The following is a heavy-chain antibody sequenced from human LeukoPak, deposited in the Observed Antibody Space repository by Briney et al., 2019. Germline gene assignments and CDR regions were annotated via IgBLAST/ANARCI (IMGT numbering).Heavy chain of an antibody. J-gene: IGHJ6*02. CDR3: AKGGPYYGSGPDYYYYYGMDV. D-gene: IGHD3-10*01. CDR1: GFTFSSYA. V-gene: IGHV3-23*01. CDR2: ISGSGGST. Sequence: GGSLRLSCAASGFTFSSYAMSWVRQAPGKGLEWVSAISGSGGSTYYADSVKGRFTISRDNSKNTLYLQMNGLRAEDTAVYYCAKGGPYYGSGPDYYYYYGMDVWGQGTTVTVSS.